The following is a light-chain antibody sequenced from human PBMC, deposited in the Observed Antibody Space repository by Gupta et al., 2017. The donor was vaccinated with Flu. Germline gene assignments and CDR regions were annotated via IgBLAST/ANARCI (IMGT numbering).Light chain of an antibody. J-gene: IGKJ4*01. V-gene: IGKV1-39*01. CDR1: QNIDNY. Sequence: DIQMTQSPSSLSASVGDSVTITCRASQNIDNYLFWYQQKPGKAPKLLISGASTVQSGVPPRFSGSGSGTDFTLTISRRQPDDFATYYCQHRHSTTITFGRGTKVDIK. CDR3: QHRHSTTIT. CDR2: GAS.